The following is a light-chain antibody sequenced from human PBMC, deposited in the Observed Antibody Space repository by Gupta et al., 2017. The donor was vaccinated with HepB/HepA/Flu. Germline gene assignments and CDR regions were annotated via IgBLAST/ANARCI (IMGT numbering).Light chain of an antibody. Sequence: DIQMTQSPSTLSASVGDSVTITCRASQRISGLVAWYQQKPGQAPKLLIYLASTLESGVPLRFDGSGSGTEFTLTINSLQPIDIATYFCRQYGRYPWTFGQGTRLEI. J-gene: IGKJ1*01. CDR1: QRISGL. CDR3: RQYGRYPWT. V-gene: IGKV1-5*03. CDR2: LAS.